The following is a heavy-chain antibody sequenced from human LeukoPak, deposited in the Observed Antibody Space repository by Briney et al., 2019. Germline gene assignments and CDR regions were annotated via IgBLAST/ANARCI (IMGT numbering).Heavy chain of an antibody. CDR2: ISGSGGST. Sequence: GGSLRLSCAASGLTFSSYAMSWVRQAPGKGLEWVSAISGSGGSTYYADSVKGRFTISRDNSKNTLYLQMNSLRAEDTAVYYCAKVGYYYDSSGYYPTDYYYYYGMDVWGQGTTVTVSS. D-gene: IGHD3-22*01. CDR3: AKVGYYYDSSGYYPTDYYYYYGMDV. CDR1: GLTFSSYA. V-gene: IGHV3-23*01. J-gene: IGHJ6*02.